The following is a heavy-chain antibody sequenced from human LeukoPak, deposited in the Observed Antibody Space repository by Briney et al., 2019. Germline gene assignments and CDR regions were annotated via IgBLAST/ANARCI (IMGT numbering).Heavy chain of an antibody. J-gene: IGHJ4*02. CDR1: GFTFNTYA. CDR2: ICGSGGCT. Sequence: PGGSLRLSCAASGFTFNTYAIYWVRQAPGKGLEWVSGICGSGGCTYYADSVKGRFTISRDNSKNTVYLQMNSLRAEDTAVYYCAKRITYYGSGSYVDYWGQGTLVTVSS. D-gene: IGHD3-10*01. V-gene: IGHV3-23*01. CDR3: AKRITYYGSGSYVDY.